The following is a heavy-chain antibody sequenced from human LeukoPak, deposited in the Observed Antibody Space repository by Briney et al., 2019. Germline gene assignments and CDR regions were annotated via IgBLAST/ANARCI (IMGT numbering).Heavy chain of an antibody. Sequence: PGGFLRLSCAASGFTFSSYWMHWVRQAPGKGLVWVSRIKSDGSTNYVDSVKGRFTISRDNAKNTVSLQMNSLRAEDTGVYYCARAPSEIGGYYPEYFRHWGQGTLVTVSS. CDR1: GFTFSSYW. CDR2: IKSDGST. J-gene: IGHJ1*01. CDR3: ARAPSEIGGYYPEYFRH. V-gene: IGHV3-74*01. D-gene: IGHD3-22*01.